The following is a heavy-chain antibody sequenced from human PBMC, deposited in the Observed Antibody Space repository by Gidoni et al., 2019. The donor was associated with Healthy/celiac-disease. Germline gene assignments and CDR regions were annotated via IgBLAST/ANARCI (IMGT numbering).Heavy chain of an antibody. CDR2: INHSGST. CDR1: GGSFSGYY. J-gene: IGHJ6*02. CDR3: ARGEEDYYGMDV. Sequence: QVQLQQWGAGLLKPSETLSLTCAVYGGSFSGYYWSWIRQPPGKGLEWIGEINHSGSTNYNPSLKSRVTISVDTSKNQFSLKLSSVTAADTAVYYCARGEEDYYGMDVWGQGTTVTVSS. V-gene: IGHV4-34*01.